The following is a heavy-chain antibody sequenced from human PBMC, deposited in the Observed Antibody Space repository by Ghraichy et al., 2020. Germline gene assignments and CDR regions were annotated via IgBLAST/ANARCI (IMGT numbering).Heavy chain of an antibody. CDR3: VGLPRARRIEPWYFDT. Sequence: SQTLSLTCSVSGGSISTYYWSWIRQPPGKGLEWIGYIYNGRPNYNSSLKSRVTISVDTSNNQFSLRLHSVTAADTAVYYCVGLPRARRIEPWYFDTWGKGIKVTVSS. D-gene: IGHD2-15*01. V-gene: IGHV4-4*09. J-gene: IGHJ4*02. CDR2: IYNGRP. CDR1: GGSISTYY.